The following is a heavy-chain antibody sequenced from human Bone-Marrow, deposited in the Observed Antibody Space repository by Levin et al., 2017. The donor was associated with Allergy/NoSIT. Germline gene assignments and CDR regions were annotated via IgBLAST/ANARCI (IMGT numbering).Heavy chain of an antibody. Sequence: GESLKISCAASGFTFNSYSMNWVRQAPGKGLEWVSSITSFSSYIEYADSVKGRFTISRDNAKNSLLLQMTGLRAEDTAVYYCVRGKGLAGVADYYNNGLDVWGQGTTVTVSS. D-gene: IGHD1-26*01. J-gene: IGHJ6*02. CDR1: GFTFNSYS. CDR3: VRGKGLAGVADYYNNGLDV. V-gene: IGHV3-21*01. CDR2: ITSFSSYI.